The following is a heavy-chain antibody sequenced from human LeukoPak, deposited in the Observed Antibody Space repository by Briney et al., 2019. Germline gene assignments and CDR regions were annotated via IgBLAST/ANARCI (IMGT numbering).Heavy chain of an antibody. D-gene: IGHD3-22*01. CDR1: GFPFTSYC. CDR2: ISSDGSEK. J-gene: IGHJ1*01. V-gene: IGHV3-7*01. Sequence: GGSLRLSCAASGFPFTSYCLSWFRQSPGRGLEWVAHISSDGSEKNYVDSVKGRFTISRDNARNSLYLQMNSLRAEDTAVYYCATYSSLNRREFQYWGQGTLLTVSS. CDR3: ATYSSLNRREFQY.